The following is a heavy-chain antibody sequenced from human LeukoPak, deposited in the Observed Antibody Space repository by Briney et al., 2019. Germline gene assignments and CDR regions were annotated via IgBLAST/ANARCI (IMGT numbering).Heavy chain of an antibody. D-gene: IGHD3-22*01. V-gene: IGHV3-21*01. CDR1: GFTFSSYS. CDR2: ISSSSYI. CDR3: ARDHQNGYYFY. J-gene: IGHJ4*02. Sequence: PGGSLRLSCAASGFTFSSYSMNWVRQAPGKGLEWVSSISSSSYIYYADSVKGRFTISRDNAKNSLYLQMSSLRAEDTAVYFCARDHQNGYYFYWGQGTVVTVSS.